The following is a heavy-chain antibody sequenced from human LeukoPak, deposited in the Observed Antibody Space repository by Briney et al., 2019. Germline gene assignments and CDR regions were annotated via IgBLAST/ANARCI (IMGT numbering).Heavy chain of an antibody. V-gene: IGHV3-48*03. J-gene: IGHJ5*02. Sequence: GGSLRLSCAASGFTFSSYEMNWVRQAPGKGLEWVSYISSSGSTIYYADSVKGRFTISRDNAKNSLYLQMNSLRAEDTAVYYCAREQYYYGSGSLFDPWGQGTLVTVSS. CDR1: GFTFSSYE. CDR3: AREQYYYGSGSLFDP. D-gene: IGHD3-10*01. CDR2: ISSSGSTI.